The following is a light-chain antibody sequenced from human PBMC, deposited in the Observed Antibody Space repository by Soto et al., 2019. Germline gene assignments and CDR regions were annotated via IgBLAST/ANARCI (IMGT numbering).Light chain of an antibody. CDR3: GTWDSSLSVVV. CDR1: SSNIGNNY. V-gene: IGLV1-51*01. CDR2: DNN. Sequence: QSVLTQPPSVSAAPGQTVTISCSGSSSNIGNNYVSWYQQLPGTAPKLLIYDNNKRPSGIPDRFSGSKSGTSATLGITVLQTGDEDDYYCGTWDSSLSVVVFGGGTKLTVL. J-gene: IGLJ2*01.